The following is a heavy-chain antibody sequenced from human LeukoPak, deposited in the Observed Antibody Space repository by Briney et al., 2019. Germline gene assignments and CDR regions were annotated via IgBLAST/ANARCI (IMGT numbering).Heavy chain of an antibody. CDR1: GFTFSSHW. CDR2: INSDGSGT. D-gene: IGHD1-26*01. CDR3: ARTLVGASSKDPDY. V-gene: IGHV3-74*01. J-gene: IGHJ4*02. Sequence: PGGSLRLSCAASGFTFSSHWMHWVRQAPGKGLVWVSRINSDGSGTSYADSVKGRFTISRDNAKNTLYLQMNSLRAEDTAVYYCARTLVGASSKDPDYWGQGTLVTVSS.